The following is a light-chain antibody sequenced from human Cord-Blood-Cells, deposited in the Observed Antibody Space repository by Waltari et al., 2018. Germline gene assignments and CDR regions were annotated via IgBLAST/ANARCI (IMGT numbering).Light chain of an antibody. V-gene: IGLV2-23*01. J-gene: IGLJ1*01. CDR3: CSYAGSSTYV. CDR2: EGS. CDR1: SSDVGSYNL. Sequence: QSALTQPASVSGSPGQSITISCTGTSSDVGSYNLVSWYQQHPGKAPKRMIYEGSKRPSGVSNRFSGSKSGNTASLTISGLQADDEADYYCCSYAGSSTYVFGTGTKVTVL.